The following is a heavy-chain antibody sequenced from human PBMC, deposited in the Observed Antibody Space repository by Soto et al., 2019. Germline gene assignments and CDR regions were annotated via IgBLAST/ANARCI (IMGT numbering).Heavy chain of an antibody. D-gene: IGHD1-26*01. CDR2: INHSGST. CDR1: GGSFSGYY. Sequence: QVQLQQWGAGLLKPSETLSLTCAVYGGSFSGYYWSWIRQPPGKGLEWIGEINHSGSTNYNPSLKSRVTISVDTSKNQFSLKLSSVTAADTAVYYCARVGVKLPTVRVGWFDPWGQGTLVTVSS. V-gene: IGHV4-34*01. J-gene: IGHJ5*02. CDR3: ARVGVKLPTVRVGWFDP.